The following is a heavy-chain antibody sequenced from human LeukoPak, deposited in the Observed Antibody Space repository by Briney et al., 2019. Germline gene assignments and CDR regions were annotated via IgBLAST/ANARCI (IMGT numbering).Heavy chain of an antibody. J-gene: IGHJ4*02. CDR3: ARLTTGSGSYFDY. CDR1: GFTFSSYS. V-gene: IGHV3-48*04. D-gene: IGHD3-10*01. CDR2: ISSSSSTI. Sequence: GGSLRLSCAASGFTFSSYSMNWVRQAPGKGLEWVSYISSSSSTIYYADSVKGRFTISRDNAKNSLYLQMNNLRAEDTAVYYCARLTTGSGSYFDYWGQGTLVTVSS.